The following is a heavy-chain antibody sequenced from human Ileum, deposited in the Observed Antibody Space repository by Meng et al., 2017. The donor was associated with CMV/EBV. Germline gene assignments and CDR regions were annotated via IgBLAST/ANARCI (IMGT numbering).Heavy chain of an antibody. V-gene: IGHV3-23*01. CDR2: ISGSSGTT. CDR1: GFIFSESV. CDR3: AKNDGAFDP. D-gene: IGHD3-10*01. Sequence: RLSCAASGFIFSESVMYWVRQAPGKGLEWVSAISGSSGTTYCADSVKGRFTISRDNSKNTLYLQMNSLRAKDTAIYYCAKNDGAFDPWGQGTLVTVSS. J-gene: IGHJ5*02.